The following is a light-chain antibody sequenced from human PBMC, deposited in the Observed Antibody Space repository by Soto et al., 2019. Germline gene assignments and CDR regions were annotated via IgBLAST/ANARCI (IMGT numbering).Light chain of an antibody. J-gene: IGKJ1*01. CDR2: GAS. CDR1: QSVGGN. Sequence: EIVLTQSPGSLSLSPGDRATLSCRASQSVGGNVAWYQQIPGQPPKLLIFGASNRATGIPDRFSGSGSGTDXXXXISRLEPEDFAVYYCQQYGSSGTFGQGTKVDSK. V-gene: IGKV3-20*01. CDR3: QQYGSSGT.